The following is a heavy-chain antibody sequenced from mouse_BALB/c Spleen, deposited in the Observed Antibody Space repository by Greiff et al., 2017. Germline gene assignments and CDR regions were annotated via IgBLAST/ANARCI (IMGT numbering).Heavy chain of an antibody. CDR2: INPSSGYT. V-gene: IGHV1-4*02. J-gene: IGHJ2*01. D-gene: IGHD1-1*01. Sequence: VQLQQSAAELARPGASVKMSCKASGYTFTSYTMHWVKQRPGQGLEWIGYINPSSGYTEYNQKFKDKTTLTADKSSSTAYMQLSSLTSEDSAVYYCARGRSLYFDYWGQGTTLTVSS. CDR3: ARGRSLYFDY. CDR1: GYTFTSYT.